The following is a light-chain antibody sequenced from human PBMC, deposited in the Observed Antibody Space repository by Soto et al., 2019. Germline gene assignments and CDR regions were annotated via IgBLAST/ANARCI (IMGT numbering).Light chain of an antibody. CDR1: QSVGTN. J-gene: IGKJ1*01. Sequence: ERVMTQSPVTLSVSPGESVTLSCRASQSVGTNLAWYQQKPGQAPSLLIYGVSTRATGIPTRFSGSGSGRQFTLTISCLQSEDFAVYYCQQYNNGPQTFGQGTKVEIK. CDR3: QQYNNGPQT. V-gene: IGKV3-15*01. CDR2: GVS.